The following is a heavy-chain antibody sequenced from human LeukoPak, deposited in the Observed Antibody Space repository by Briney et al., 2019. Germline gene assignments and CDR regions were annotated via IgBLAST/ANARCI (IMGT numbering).Heavy chain of an antibody. CDR3: ARGNIVVVPAANNWFDP. D-gene: IGHD2-2*01. J-gene: IGHJ5*02. V-gene: IGHV4-59*01. Sequence: SETLSPTCTVSGGSISSYYWSWIRQPPGKGLEWIGYIYYSGSTNYNPSLKSLVTISVDTSKNQFSLKLSSVTAADTAVYYCARGNIVVVPAANNWFDPWGQGTLVTVSS. CDR1: GGSISSYY. CDR2: IYYSGST.